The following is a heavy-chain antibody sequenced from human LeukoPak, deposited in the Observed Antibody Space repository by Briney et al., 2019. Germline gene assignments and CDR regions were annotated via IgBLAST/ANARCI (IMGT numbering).Heavy chain of an antibody. CDR2: VRSKAYGGTT. Sequence: SLPLSCTASGFTFGDYAMTWLRPAPGKGLDWVGFVRSKAYGGTTEYAASVKGIFTVSRDDSKSLAYLQMHSVKTEDTALYYCTRTVTWGMVVPTHNFDYWGQGTLVTVSS. CDR1: GFTFGDYA. CDR3: TRTVTWGMVVPTHNFDY. J-gene: IGHJ4*02. V-gene: IGHV3-49*03. D-gene: IGHD4/OR15-4a*01.